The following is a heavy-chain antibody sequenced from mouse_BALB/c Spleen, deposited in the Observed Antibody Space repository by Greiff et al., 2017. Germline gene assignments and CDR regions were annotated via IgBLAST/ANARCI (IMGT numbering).Heavy chain of an antibody. CDR1: GYTFTSYW. Sequence: VKLMESGAELARPGASVKLSCKASGYTFTSYWMQWVKQRPGQGLEWIGAIYPGDGDTRYTQKFKGKATLTADKSSSTAYMQLSSLASEDSAVYYCARRGYYGSSYFDYWGQGTTLTVSS. D-gene: IGHD1-1*01. V-gene: IGHV1-87*01. CDR3: ARRGYYGSSYFDY. CDR2: IYPGDGDT. J-gene: IGHJ2*01.